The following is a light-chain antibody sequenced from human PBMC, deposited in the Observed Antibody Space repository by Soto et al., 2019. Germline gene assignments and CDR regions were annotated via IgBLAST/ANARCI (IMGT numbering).Light chain of an antibody. CDR1: SSDVGGYNY. CDR3: SSYTSSSIVV. J-gene: IGLJ2*01. CDR2: DVS. Sequence: QSALTQPASVSGSPGQSITISCTGTSSDVGGYNYVSWYQQHPGKAPKLMIYDVSNRPSGVSNRFSGSKSGNTASLTISGRQAEDEADYDCSSYTSSSIVVFGGGTKVTVL. V-gene: IGLV2-14*01.